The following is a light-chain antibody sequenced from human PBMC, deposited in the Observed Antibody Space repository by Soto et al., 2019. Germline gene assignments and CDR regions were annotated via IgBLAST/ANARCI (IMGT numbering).Light chain of an antibody. Sequence: IVLTQSAAILSLSPGERATLSCGASQSVSSSYLAWYQHKPGQAPRLLIYGASNRATDIPARFSGSGSGTDFTLTISNLEPEDFAVYYCQQHSHWPPWTFGQGTKV. J-gene: IGKJ1*01. CDR1: QSVSSSY. CDR3: QQHSHWPPWT. V-gene: IGKV3D-20*02. CDR2: GAS.